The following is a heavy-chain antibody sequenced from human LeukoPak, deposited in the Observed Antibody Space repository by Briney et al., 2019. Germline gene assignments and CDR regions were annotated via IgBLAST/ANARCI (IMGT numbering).Heavy chain of an antibody. CDR3: AREVDVPSTSDAFDI. D-gene: IGHD2-2*01. CDR1: GGSISSPNYF. CDR2: IHYSRGA. V-gene: IGHV4-31*03. Sequence: PSQTLSLTCTVSGGSISSPNYFWSWLRQHPGKGLEWIAYIHYSRGAYYNPSLESRVTMSDDSSKNQFSLKLSSVTAADTALYYCAREVDVPSTSDAFDIWGQGTMVTVSS. J-gene: IGHJ3*02.